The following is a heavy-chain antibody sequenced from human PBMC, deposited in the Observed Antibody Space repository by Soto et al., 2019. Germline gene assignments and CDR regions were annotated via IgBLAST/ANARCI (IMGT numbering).Heavy chain of an antibody. CDR1: GLTFSSNA. D-gene: IGHD1-1*01. CDR3: EKHQLDYYYYNMDV. J-gene: IGHJ6*02. V-gene: IGHV3-23*01. Sequence: PGGSLRLSCAASGLTFSSNAVSWVRRAPGKGLEWVSVITDSGGYTFYADSVQGRFTISRDNSKKTVYLQMTSLRAEDTAVYYCEKHQLDYYYYNMDVWGQGTTVTVS. CDR2: ITDSGGYT.